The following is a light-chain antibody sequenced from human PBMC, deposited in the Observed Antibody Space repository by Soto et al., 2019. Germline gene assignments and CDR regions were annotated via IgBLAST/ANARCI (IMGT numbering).Light chain of an antibody. J-gene: IGKJ4*01. V-gene: IGKV1-5*01. Sequence: DIQMTQSPSTLSASVGARVTITCRASQSISNWLAWYQQKPGRATTLLIYDVSRLESGVPSRVSGSGSGTDVTLTISSLQAEDVAVYYGQQYYSTPLTFGGGTKVDIK. CDR1: QSISNW. CDR2: DVS. CDR3: QQYYSTPLT.